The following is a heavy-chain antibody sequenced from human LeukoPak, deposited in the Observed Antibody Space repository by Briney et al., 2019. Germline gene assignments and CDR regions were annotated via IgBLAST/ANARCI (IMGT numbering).Heavy chain of an antibody. V-gene: IGHV3-48*03. J-gene: IGHJ6*02. CDR2: ISSSGSTI. CDR3: ARDGGQLWRSSYYGMDV. CDR1: GFTFSSYE. D-gene: IGHD5-18*01. Sequence: GGSLRLSCAASGFTFSSYEMNWVRQAPGKGLEWVSYISSSGSTIYYADSVKGRFTISRDNAKNSLYLQMNSLSAEDTAVYYCARDGGQLWRSSYYGMDVWGQGTTVTVSS.